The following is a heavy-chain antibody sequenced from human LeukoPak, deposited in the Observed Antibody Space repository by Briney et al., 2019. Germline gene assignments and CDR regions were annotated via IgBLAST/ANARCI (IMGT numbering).Heavy chain of an antibody. J-gene: IGHJ4*02. D-gene: IGHD3-10*01. V-gene: IGHV5-51*01. CDR2: IYPGDSDT. CDR3: ARHFSYGSGSYYNADY. CDR1: GYSFTSYW. Sequence: GESLKISCKGSGYSFTSYWIGWVRQLPGKGLEWMGIIYPGDSDTRYSPSFQGQVPISADKSISTAYLQWSSLKASDTAMYYCARHFSYGSGSYYNADYWGQGTLVTVSS.